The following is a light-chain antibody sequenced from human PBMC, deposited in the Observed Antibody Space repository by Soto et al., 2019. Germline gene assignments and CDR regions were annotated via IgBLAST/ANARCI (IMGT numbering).Light chain of an antibody. Sequence: DIQMTQSPSTLSASVGDRVSIACRASQSISSSLAWYQQKPGTAPKLLIYDASSLESGVPSRFSGSGSGTEFTLSINSLQPQDFATYYCQQYYRYSWTFGQGTKVDIK. J-gene: IGKJ1*01. CDR3: QQYYRYSWT. CDR1: QSISSS. V-gene: IGKV1-5*01. CDR2: DAS.